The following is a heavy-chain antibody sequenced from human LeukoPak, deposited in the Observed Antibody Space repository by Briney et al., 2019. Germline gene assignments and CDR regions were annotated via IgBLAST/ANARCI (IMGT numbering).Heavy chain of an antibody. CDR2: IKSKTDGGTT. CDR3: ARAKVVVITPFDY. CDR1: GFTFSNAW. J-gene: IGHJ4*02. Sequence: GGSLRLSCAASGFTFSNAWMSWVRQAPGKGLEWVGRIKSKTDGGTTDYAAPVKGRFTISRDDSKNTLYLQMNSLRAEDTAVYYCARAKVVVITPFDYWGQGTLVTVSS. V-gene: IGHV3-15*01. D-gene: IGHD3-22*01.